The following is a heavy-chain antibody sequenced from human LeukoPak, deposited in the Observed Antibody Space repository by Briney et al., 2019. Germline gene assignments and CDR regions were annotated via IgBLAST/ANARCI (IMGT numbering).Heavy chain of an antibody. V-gene: IGHV3-48*03. D-gene: IGHD6-13*01. CDR3: ARQDISSSWYRLDY. Sequence: GGSLRLSCAASRFTFSGYGMNWVRQAPGKGLECVSYNSSSGSVIYYADSVKGRFTISRDNAKKSLYLQMNSLRAEDTAVYYCARQDISSSWYRLDYWGQGSLLTVSS. CDR1: RFTFSGYG. CDR2: NSSSGSVI. J-gene: IGHJ4*02.